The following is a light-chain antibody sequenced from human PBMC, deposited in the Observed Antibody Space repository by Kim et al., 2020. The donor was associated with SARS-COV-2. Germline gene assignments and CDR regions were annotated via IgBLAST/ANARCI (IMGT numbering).Light chain of an antibody. CDR1: QSVSSN. CDR2: GAS. CDR3: QQYNNWPPLT. J-gene: IGKJ2*01. V-gene: IGKV3-15*01. Sequence: VSPGERATLSCRASQSVSSNLAWYQQKPGQAPRLLIYGASTRATGIPARFSGSGSGTEFTLTIGSLQSEDFAVYYCQQYNNWPPLTFGQGTKLEI.